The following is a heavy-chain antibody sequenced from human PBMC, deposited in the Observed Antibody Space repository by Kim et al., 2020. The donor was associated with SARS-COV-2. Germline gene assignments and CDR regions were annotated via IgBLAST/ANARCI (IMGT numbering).Heavy chain of an antibody. D-gene: IGHD5-18*01. CDR3: ARESTAMAFDY. Sequence: SETLSLTCAVSGGSISSGGYSWSWIRQPPGKGLEWIGYIYHSGSTYYNPSLKSRVTISVDRSKNQFSLKLSSVTAADTAVYYCARESTAMAFDYWGQGTLVAVSS. V-gene: IGHV4-30-2*01. CDR2: IYHSGST. J-gene: IGHJ4*02. CDR1: GGSISSGGYS.